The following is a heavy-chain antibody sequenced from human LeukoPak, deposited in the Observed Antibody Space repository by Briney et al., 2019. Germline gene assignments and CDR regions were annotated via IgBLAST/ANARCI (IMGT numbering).Heavy chain of an antibody. D-gene: IGHD1-26*01. J-gene: IGHJ3*02. CDR3: AKGGSYSGEDAFDI. Sequence: GRSLRLSCAASGFTFDDYAMHWVRQAPGKGLEWVSGISWNSGSIGYADSVKGRFTISRDNAKNSLYLQMNSLRVEDTALYYCAKGGSYSGEDAFDIWGQGTMVTVSS. CDR1: GFTFDDYA. V-gene: IGHV3-9*01. CDR2: ISWNSGSI.